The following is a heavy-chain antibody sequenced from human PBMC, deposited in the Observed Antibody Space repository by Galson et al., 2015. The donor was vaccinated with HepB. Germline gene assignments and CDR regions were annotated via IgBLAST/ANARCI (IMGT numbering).Heavy chain of an antibody. Sequence: SLRLSCAASGFTFSSYGMHWVRQAPGKGLEWVAVIPYDGSNKYYADSVKGRFTISRDNSKNTLYLQMNSLRAEDTAVYYCAKSVSPRLVPAVTLLDYWGQGTLVTVSS. CDR1: GFTFSSYG. D-gene: IGHD2-2*01. CDR3: AKSVSPRLVPAVTLLDY. V-gene: IGHV3-30*18. CDR2: IPYDGSNK. J-gene: IGHJ4*02.